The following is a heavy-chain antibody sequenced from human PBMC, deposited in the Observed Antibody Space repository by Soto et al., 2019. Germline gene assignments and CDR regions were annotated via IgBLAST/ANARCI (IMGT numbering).Heavy chain of an antibody. CDR2: IWYDGSNK. J-gene: IGHJ4*02. V-gene: IGHV3-33*01. Sequence: PGGSLRLSCAASGFTFSSYGMHWVRQAPGKGLEWVAVIWYDGSNKYYADSVKGRFTISRDNSKNTLYLQMNSLRAEDTAVYYCARWLQLMENYYFDYWGQGTLVTVSS. CDR1: GFTFSSYG. D-gene: IGHD5-12*01. CDR3: ARWLQLMENYYFDY.